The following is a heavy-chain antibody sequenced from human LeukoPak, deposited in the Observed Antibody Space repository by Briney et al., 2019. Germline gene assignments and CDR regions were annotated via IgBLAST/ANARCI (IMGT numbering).Heavy chain of an antibody. Sequence: GGSLRLSCAASGFTFSSYPMSWVRQAPGQGLEWVSSISSSSTYIYYADSLKGRFTISRDNAKNSLYLQMNSLRAEDTAVYYCAELGITMIGGVWGKGTTVTISS. CDR1: GFTFSSYP. CDR3: AELGITMIGGV. V-gene: IGHV3-21*01. J-gene: IGHJ6*04. CDR2: ISSSSTYI. D-gene: IGHD3-10*02.